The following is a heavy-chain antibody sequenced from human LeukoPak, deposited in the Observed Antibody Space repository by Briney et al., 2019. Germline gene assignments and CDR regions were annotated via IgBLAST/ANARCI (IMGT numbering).Heavy chain of an antibody. D-gene: IGHD6-19*01. V-gene: IGHV1-69*05. CDR1: GGTFSSYA. CDR3: ARMGIAVAGTAFIFDY. Sequence: SVKVSCKASGGTFSSYAISWVRQAPGQGLGWMGRIIPIFGTANYAQKFQGRVTITTDESTSTAYMELSSLRSEDTAVYYCARMGIAVAGTAFIFDYWGQGTLVTVSS. CDR2: IIPIFGTA. J-gene: IGHJ4*02.